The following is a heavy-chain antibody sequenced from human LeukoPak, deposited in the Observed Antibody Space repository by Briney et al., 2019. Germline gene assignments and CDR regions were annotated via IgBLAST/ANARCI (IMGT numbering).Heavy chain of an antibody. V-gene: IGHV1-69*06. D-gene: IGHD2-2*01. CDR1: GGTFSSYA. CDR3: ARECSSTSCPIDY. CDR2: IIPIFGTA. J-gene: IGHJ4*02. Sequence: ASVKVSCKASGGTFSSYAISWVRQAPGQGLEWMGGIIPIFGTANYAQKFQGRVTITAGKSTSTAYMELSSLRSEDTAVYYCARECSSTSCPIDYWGQGTLVTVSS.